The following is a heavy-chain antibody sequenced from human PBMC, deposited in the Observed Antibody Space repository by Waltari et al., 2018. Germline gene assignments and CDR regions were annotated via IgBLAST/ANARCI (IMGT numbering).Heavy chain of an antibody. V-gene: IGHV3-53*02. CDR2: VFPPGDT. CDR3: ARDPKLSFEIRGVHFDV. D-gene: IGHD3-10*01. J-gene: IGHJ6*04. CDR1: GFLVSGDY. Sequence: EVALVESGGSVVQPGGSLRLSCAASGFLVSGDYMSWVRQAPGKGLEWVAAVFPPGDTRYADSVKGRFIISRDESKNTLLLDMTSLRVEDTATYYCARDPKLSFEIRGVHFDVWGKGTTVTVSS.